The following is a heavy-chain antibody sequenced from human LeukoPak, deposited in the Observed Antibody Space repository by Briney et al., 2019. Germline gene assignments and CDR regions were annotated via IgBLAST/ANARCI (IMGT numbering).Heavy chain of an antibody. CDR1: GGSISSSSYY. Sequence: SETLSLTCTVSGGSISSSSYYWGWIRQPPGKGLEWIGSIYYSGSTYYNPSLKSRVTISVDTSKNQFSLKLSSVTAADTAVYYCARAVQGDYYDSSGYSFDYWGQGTLVTVSS. J-gene: IGHJ4*02. CDR2: IYYSGST. CDR3: ARAVQGDYYDSSGYSFDY. D-gene: IGHD3-22*01. V-gene: IGHV4-39*07.